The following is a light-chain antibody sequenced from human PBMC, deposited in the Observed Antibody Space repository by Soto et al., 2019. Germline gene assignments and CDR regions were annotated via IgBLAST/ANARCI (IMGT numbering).Light chain of an antibody. Sequence: DIQLTQSPSTLSASVGDRLTITCRASQSTSSWLAWLAYYQHKPGRAPKLLIYKASTLKSGVPCGFSGCRSGTEFTLTISSLKPDDFATYYCPTYGQGTKVEI. CDR3: PT. CDR1: QSTSSWLAW. J-gene: IGKJ1*01. CDR2: KAS. V-gene: IGKV1-5*03.